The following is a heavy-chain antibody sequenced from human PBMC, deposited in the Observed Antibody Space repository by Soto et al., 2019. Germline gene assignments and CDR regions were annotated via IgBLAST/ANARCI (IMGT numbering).Heavy chain of an antibody. CDR3: ARRGIAAAGVFDY. CDR1: GGSISSSSYY. J-gene: IGHJ4*02. V-gene: IGHV4-39*01. D-gene: IGHD6-13*01. CDR2: IYYSGST. Sequence: QLQLQESGPGLVKPSETLSLTCTVSGGSISSSSYYWGWIRQPPGKGLEWIGSIYYSGSTYYNPSLKSRVTISVDTSKNQFSLKLSSVTAADTAVYYCARRGIAAAGVFDYWGQGTLVTVSS.